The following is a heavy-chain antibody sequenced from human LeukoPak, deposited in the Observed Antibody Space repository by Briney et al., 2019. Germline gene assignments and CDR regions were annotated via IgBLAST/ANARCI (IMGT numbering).Heavy chain of an antibody. D-gene: IGHD1-1*01. CDR3: ARGSGTTGTVYRNWFDP. CDR2: IKSDGSST. Sequence: GGSLRLSCAASGFTFSSYWMHWVRQAPGKGPVWVSRIKSDGSSTRFADSVKGRFTISRDNAKNSLYLQMNSLRAEDTAVYYCARGSGTTGTVYRNWFDPWGQGTLVTVSS. J-gene: IGHJ5*02. CDR1: GFTFSSYW. V-gene: IGHV3-74*01.